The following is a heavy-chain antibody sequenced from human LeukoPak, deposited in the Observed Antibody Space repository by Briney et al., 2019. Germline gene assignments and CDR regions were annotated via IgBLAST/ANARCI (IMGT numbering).Heavy chain of an antibody. D-gene: IGHD5-18*01. CDR1: GYTFTSYD. Sequence: ASVKVSCKASGYTFTSYDINWVRQAPGQGLEWMGWMNPNSGNTGYAQKFQGRVTMTRNTSISTAYMELSSLRSEGTAVYYCARGRVGQLWLNYYYYYYMDVWGKGTTVTVSS. CDR3: ARGRVGQLWLNYYYYYYMDV. CDR2: MNPNSGNT. J-gene: IGHJ6*03. V-gene: IGHV1-8*01.